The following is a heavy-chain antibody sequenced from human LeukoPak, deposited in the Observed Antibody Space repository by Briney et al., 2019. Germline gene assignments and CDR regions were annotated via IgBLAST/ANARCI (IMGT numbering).Heavy chain of an antibody. D-gene: IGHD3-10*01. CDR3: VYYYGSGSVEY. Sequence: SETLSLTCTVSGGSITSSTYYWGWIRQPPGKGLEWIGSFYYSGSTNYNPSLKSRVTISADTSKNQFSLKLSSVTAADTAVYYCVYYYGSGSVEYWGQGTLVTVSS. CDR2: FYYSGST. V-gene: IGHV4-39*01. CDR1: GGSITSSTYY. J-gene: IGHJ4*02.